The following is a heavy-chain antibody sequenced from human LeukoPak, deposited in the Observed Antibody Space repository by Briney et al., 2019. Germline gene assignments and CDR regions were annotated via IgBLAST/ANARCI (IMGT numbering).Heavy chain of an antibody. Sequence: SETLSLTCTVSGGSVSSGSYYWGWIRQPPGKGLEWIGNIYYSGSTYYNPSLKSRVTISVETSKNQFSLKLSSVTAADTAVYYCAIHSSSWYGRYFDYWGQGTLVTVSS. V-gene: IGHV4-39*07. CDR1: GGSVSSGSYY. CDR2: IYYSGST. D-gene: IGHD6-13*01. CDR3: AIHSSSWYGRYFDY. J-gene: IGHJ4*02.